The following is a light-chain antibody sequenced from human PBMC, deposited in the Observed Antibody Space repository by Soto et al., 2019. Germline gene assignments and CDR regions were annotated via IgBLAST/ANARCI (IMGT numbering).Light chain of an antibody. CDR1: QSVSSSY. CDR2: GAS. CDR3: QQYGSSCT. V-gene: IGKV3-20*01. J-gene: IGKJ3*01. Sequence: EIVLTQSPGTLSLSPGERATLSYRASQSVSSSYLAWYQQKPGQAPRLLIYGASSRATGIPDRFSGSGSGTDFTLTISRLEPEDFAVYYCQQYGSSCTFGPGTKVDIK.